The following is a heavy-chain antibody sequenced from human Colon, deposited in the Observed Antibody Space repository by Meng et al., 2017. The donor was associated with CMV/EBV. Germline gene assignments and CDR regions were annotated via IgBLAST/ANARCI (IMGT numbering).Heavy chain of an antibody. D-gene: IGHD2-21*01. CDR2: IYYSGST. V-gene: IGHV4-59*01. Sequence: SETLSLTGTVSGCSITTYYWSWFPRPPGKGLEWIGYIYYSGSTNSNPSLKSRVTISVDTSKNQFSLKLSSVTAADTAVYYCARAADPYCGGDCYPIGTNVVDPDPYYYGMDVWGQGTTVTVSS. J-gene: IGHJ6*02. CDR1: GCSITTYY. CDR3: ARAADPYCGGDCYPIGTNVVDPDPYYYGMDV.